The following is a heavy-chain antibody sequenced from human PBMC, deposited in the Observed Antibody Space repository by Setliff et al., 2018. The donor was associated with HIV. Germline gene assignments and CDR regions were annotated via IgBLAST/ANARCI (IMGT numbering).Heavy chain of an antibody. V-gene: IGHV4-59*08. CDR3: ARRRSVALSPFDY. Sequence: SETLSLTCSVSGGSMSGYYWSWIRQPPGSGLEYIGDVYFSGTANYNSSLKSRVTISIDTSRSHFSLRLTSVTAADTAVYYCARRRSVALSPFDYWGQGALVTVSS. J-gene: IGHJ4*02. CDR1: GGSMSGYY. CDR2: VYFSGTA.